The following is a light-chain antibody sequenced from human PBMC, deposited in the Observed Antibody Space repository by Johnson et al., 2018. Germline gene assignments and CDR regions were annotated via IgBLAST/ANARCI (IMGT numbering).Light chain of an antibody. CDR2: ENN. V-gene: IGLV1-51*02. CDR3: GTWDSSLSAGNV. J-gene: IGLJ1*01. CDR1: SSNIGNNY. Sequence: QSVLTQPPSVSAAPGQKVTISCSGSSSNIGNNYVSWYQQLPGTAPKLLIYENNKRPSGIPDRFSGYKSGTSATLGITGLQTGDEADYYCGTWDSSLSAGNVFGTGTKVTGL.